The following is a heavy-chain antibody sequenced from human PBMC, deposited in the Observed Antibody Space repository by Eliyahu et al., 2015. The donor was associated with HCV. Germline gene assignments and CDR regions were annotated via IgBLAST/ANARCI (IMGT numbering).Heavy chain of an antibody. V-gene: IGHV3-23*01. J-gene: IGHJ6*02. Sequence: VQLLESGGGLVQPGGSLRLSXXASXFPFCSYALCWVRQAPGKGLEWVSAISGSGVNTYYADSVKGRFTISRDNSKNTMYVQMSGLRAEDTAVYYCASTVSNSYYGMDVWGQGTTVTVSS. D-gene: IGHD2-2*01. CDR3: ASTVSNSYYGMDV. CDR1: XFPFCSYA. CDR2: ISGSGVNT.